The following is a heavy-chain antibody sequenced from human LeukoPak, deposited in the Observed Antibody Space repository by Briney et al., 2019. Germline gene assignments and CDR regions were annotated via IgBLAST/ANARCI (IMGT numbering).Heavy chain of an antibody. CDR3: VRGSYTGLDLYFDY. Sequence: GGSLRLSCATSGFSFSTQELTWVRQAPGKGLEWVSYISSNSRTIYYADSVKGRFTISRDNTRNSVFLQLNSLRAEETSFYFCVRGSYTGLDLYFDYWGQGTLVTVSS. CDR1: GFSFSTQE. CDR2: ISSNSRTI. V-gene: IGHV3-48*03. D-gene: IGHD1-1*01. J-gene: IGHJ4*02.